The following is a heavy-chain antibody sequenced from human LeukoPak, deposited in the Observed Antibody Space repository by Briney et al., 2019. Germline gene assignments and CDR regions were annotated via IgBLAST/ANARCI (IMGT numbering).Heavy chain of an antibody. CDR3: AREDDYGDYVDY. V-gene: IGHV3-21*01. CDR1: GFTFSSYS. D-gene: IGHD4-17*01. J-gene: IGHJ4*02. Sequence: PGGSLRLSCAASGFTFSSYSMNWVRQAPGKGLEWVSSISSSSSYIYYADSVKGRFTISRDNAKNSLYLQMNSLRAEDTAVYYCAREDDYGDYVDYWGQGTLVTVSS. CDR2: ISSSSSYI.